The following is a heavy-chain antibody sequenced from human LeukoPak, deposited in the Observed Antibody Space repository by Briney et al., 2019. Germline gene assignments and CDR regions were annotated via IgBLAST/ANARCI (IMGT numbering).Heavy chain of an antibody. Sequence: PGGSLRLSCAASGFTFSSYAMGWVRQAPGKGLEWVSAISGSGGSTYYADSVKGRFTISRENAKNSFYLQMNSLRAEDTAVYYCARAHVAAGLAFDIWGQGTMVTVSS. V-gene: IGHV3-23*01. CDR1: GFTFSSYA. J-gene: IGHJ3*02. D-gene: IGHD6-25*01. CDR3: ARAHVAAGLAFDI. CDR2: ISGSGGST.